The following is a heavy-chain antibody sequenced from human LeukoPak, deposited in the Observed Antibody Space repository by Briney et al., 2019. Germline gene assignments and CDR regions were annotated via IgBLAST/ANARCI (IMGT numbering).Heavy chain of an antibody. V-gene: IGHV4-38-2*02. CDR1: GYSISSGYY. Sequence: QPSETLSLTCTVSGYSISSGYYWGWIRQPPGKGLEWIGTHSHNGSAYYNPSLRSRITMSLDTSENQLSLKLYSVTAADTAIYYCARYQTGTMFAVWGQGTLVTISS. CDR3: ARYQTGTMFAV. CDR2: HSHNGSA. D-gene: IGHD1/OR15-1a*01. J-gene: IGHJ4*02.